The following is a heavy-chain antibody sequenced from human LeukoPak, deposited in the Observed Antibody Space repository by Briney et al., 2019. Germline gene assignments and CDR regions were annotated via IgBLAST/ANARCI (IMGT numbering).Heavy chain of an antibody. V-gene: IGHV4-59*01. Sequence: SETLSLTCTVSGGSISSYYWSWIRQPPGKGLEWIGYIYYTGSTDYNPSLKSRVTISVDTSKNQFSLKLNSVTAADTAVYYCARDLGYGGVFDYWGQGTLVTVSS. D-gene: IGHD4-23*01. CDR1: GGSISSYY. CDR3: ARDLGYGGVFDY. J-gene: IGHJ4*02. CDR2: IYYTGST.